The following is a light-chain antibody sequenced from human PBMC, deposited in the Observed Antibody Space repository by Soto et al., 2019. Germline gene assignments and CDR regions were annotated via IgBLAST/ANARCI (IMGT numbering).Light chain of an antibody. V-gene: IGKV3-20*01. Sequence: EIVLTQSPGTLSLSPGERATLSCRASQSVSSSYLAWYQQKPGQAPRLLIYGASSRATGIPDRFSGSGSGTDFTLTISSLEPEDFALYYCQQYHNSPLTFGQGTKVDIK. CDR2: GAS. CDR1: QSVSSSY. CDR3: QQYHNSPLT. J-gene: IGKJ1*01.